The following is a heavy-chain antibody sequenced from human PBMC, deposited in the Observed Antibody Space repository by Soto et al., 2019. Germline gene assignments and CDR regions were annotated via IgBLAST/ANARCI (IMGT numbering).Heavy chain of an antibody. D-gene: IGHD3-22*01. CDR1: GGSISNSNYY. J-gene: IGHJ4*02. V-gene: IGHV4-39*01. CDR2: IYYNGNT. CDR3: ERHSIWLLLSDY. Sequence: SGTLSLTCNVSGGSISNSNYYWGWIRQPPGKGLEWIGGIYYNGNTYYNPSLKSRVTISVDTSKNQFSLKLDSVTAADTAVYFCERHSIWLLLSDYWGQGSLVTVSS.